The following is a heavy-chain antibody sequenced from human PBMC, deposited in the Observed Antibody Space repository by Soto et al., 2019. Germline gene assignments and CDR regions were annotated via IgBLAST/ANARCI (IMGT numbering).Heavy chain of an antibody. Sequence: QVQLQESGPGLVKPSETLSLTCTVSGGSISSYYWSWIRQPPGKGLEWIGYIFYSGSTNYNPSLTCRVTISVDTSKNPFSLKLSSVTAADTAVYYCARDGYYYDSSGYQRVYYFDYWGQGTLVTLSS. D-gene: IGHD3-22*01. CDR1: GGSISSYY. V-gene: IGHV4-59*01. J-gene: IGHJ4*02. CDR3: ARDGYYYDSSGYQRVYYFDY. CDR2: IFYSGST.